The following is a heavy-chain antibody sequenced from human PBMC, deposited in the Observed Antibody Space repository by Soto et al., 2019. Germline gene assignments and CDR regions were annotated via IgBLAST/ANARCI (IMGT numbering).Heavy chain of an antibody. CDR2: IDPSDSYT. CDR1: GYSFTSYW. V-gene: IGHV5-10-1*01. Sequence: PGESLKISCKGSGYSFTSYWISWVRQMPGKGLEWMGRIDPSDSYTNYSPSFQGHVTISADKSISTAYLQWSSLKASDTAMYYCERHRAVTGWFDPWGQGTLVTVSS. CDR3: ERHRAVTGWFDP. J-gene: IGHJ5*02. D-gene: IGHD4-4*01.